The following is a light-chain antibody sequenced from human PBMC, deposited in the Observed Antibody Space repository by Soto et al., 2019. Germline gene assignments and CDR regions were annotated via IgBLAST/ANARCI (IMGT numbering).Light chain of an antibody. Sequence: QSVLTQPPSASGSPGQSVTISCTGTSSDVGGYNYVSRYQQHPGKAPKLMIYEVSKRPSGVPDRFSGSKSGNTASLTVSGLQAEDEADYYCSSYAGSNNFPYVFGTGTKLTVL. J-gene: IGLJ1*01. CDR3: SSYAGSNNFPYV. V-gene: IGLV2-8*01. CDR1: SSDVGGYNY. CDR2: EVS.